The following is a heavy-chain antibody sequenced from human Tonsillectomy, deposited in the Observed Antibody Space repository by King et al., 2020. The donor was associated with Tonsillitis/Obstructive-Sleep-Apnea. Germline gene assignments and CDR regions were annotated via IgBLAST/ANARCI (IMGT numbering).Heavy chain of an antibody. D-gene: IGHD3-16*02. CDR1: GGSFSGYY. CDR2: INHSGST. J-gene: IGHJ4*02. CDR3: VRVQVSSQY. V-gene: IGHV4-34*01. Sequence: VQLQQWGAVLLKPSETLSLTCAVYGGSFSGYYWTWIRQPPGKGLEWIGEINHSGSTNYNPSLKSRVTISVDTSKNQFSLKLSSVTAADTAVYYCVRVQVSSQYWGQGTLVTVSS.